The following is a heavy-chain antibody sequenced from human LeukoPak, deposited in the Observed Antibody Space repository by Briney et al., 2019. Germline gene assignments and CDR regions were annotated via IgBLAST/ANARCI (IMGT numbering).Heavy chain of an antibody. CDR3: ARPGRITMVRGVILTYYFDY. J-gene: IGHJ4*02. CDR2: IKQDGSEK. CDR1: GFTFSSYW. V-gene: IGHV3-7*01. Sequence: GGSLRLSCAASGFTFSSYWMSWVRQAPGKGLEWVANIKQDGSEKYYVDSVKGRFTISRDNAKNSLYLQMTSLRAEDTAVYYCARPGRITMVRGVILTYYFDYWGQGTLVTVSS. D-gene: IGHD3-10*01.